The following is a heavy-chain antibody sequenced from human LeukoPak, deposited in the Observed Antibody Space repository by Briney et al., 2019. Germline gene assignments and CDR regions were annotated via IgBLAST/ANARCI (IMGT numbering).Heavy chain of an antibody. V-gene: IGHV1-24*01. CDR3: AASSSQILDKIYYFDL. Sequence: ASVKVSCKPSGYTLRQLSIRWVRQAPGKGLEWMGGFDPEDGETIYSQKFQGRVTMTEDTSTDTAYMDLRSLRLDDTAVYYCAASSSQILDKIYYFDLWGRGTLVSVSS. CDR1: GYTLRQLS. CDR2: FDPEDGET. J-gene: IGHJ2*01. D-gene: IGHD3-10*01.